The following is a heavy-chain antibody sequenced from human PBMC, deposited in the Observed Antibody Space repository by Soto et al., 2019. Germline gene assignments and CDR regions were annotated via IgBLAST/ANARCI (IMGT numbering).Heavy chain of an antibody. V-gene: IGHV4-30-4*01. J-gene: IGHJ4*02. CDR2: IYHSGST. Sequence: PSETLSLTCTVSGGSISSGDYYWSWIRQPPGKGLEWIGYIYHSGSTYYNPSLKSRVTISVDTSKNQFSLKLSSVTAADTAIYYCARVGGSGWNFDSWGQGILVTVSS. D-gene: IGHD6-19*01. CDR1: GGSISSGDYY. CDR3: ARVGGSGWNFDS.